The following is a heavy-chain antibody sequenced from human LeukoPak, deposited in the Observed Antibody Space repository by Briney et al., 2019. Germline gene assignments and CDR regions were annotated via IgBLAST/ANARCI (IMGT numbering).Heavy chain of an antibody. Sequence: SETLSLTCTVSSGSISSGTYYWYWIRQPAGKGLEWIGRIYTSGITNYNPSLKSRVTISVDTSKNQFSLKLTSVTASDTAVYYCARLPDPWGQGTLVTVSS. J-gene: IGHJ5*02. CDR3: ARLPDP. CDR2: IYTSGIT. V-gene: IGHV4-61*02. CDR1: SGSISSGTYY.